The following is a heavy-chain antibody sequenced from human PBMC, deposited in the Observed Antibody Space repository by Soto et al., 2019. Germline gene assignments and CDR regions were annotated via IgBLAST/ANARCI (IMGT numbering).Heavy chain of an antibody. CDR3: AKSPPLCIGGSCAVFQH. V-gene: IGHV3-23*01. CDR2: ISGSGGST. Sequence: EVQLLESGGGLVQPGGSLRLSCAASGFTFSSYAMSWVRQAPGKGLEWVSAISGSGGSTYYADSVKGRFTISRDNSKNTLYLQMNSLRAEDTAVYYCAKSPPLCIGGSCAVFQHWGQGTLVTVSS. CDR1: GFTFSSYA. J-gene: IGHJ1*01. D-gene: IGHD2-15*01.